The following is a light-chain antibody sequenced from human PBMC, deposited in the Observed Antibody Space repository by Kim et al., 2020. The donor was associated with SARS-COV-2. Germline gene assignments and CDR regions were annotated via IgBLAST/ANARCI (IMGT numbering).Light chain of an antibody. CDR1: QSVSSY. CDR2: DAS. CDR3: QQRSNWPLT. J-gene: IGKJ4*01. V-gene: IGKV3-11*01. Sequence: LSPGERATLSCRASQSVSSYLAWYQQKPGQAPRLLIYDASNRAAGIPARFSGSGSGTDFTLTISSLEPEDFAVYYCQQRSNWPLTFGGGTKVDIK.